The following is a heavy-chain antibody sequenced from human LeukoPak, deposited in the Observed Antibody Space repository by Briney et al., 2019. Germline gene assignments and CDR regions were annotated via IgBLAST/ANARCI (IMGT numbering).Heavy chain of an antibody. J-gene: IGHJ6*02. CDR1: GGSISSYY. CDR3: ARGGDRFLEWLSPQSYYYGMDV. D-gene: IGHD3-3*01. Sequence: PSETLSLTCTVSGGSISSYYWSWTRQPPGKGLEWIGEINHSGSTNYNPSLKSRVTISVDTSKNQFSLKLSSVTAADTAVYYCARGGDRFLEWLSPQSYYYGMDVWGQGTTVTVSS. V-gene: IGHV4-34*01. CDR2: INHSGST.